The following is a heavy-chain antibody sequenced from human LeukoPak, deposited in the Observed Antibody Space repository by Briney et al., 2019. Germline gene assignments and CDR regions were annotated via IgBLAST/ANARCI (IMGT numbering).Heavy chain of an antibody. J-gene: IGHJ4*02. D-gene: IGHD6-19*01. CDR2: IIPIPGIA. CDR3: ARDSSVAGTSPGY. Sequence: GASVKVSCKASGGTFSSYAISWVRQAPGQGLEWMGRIIPIPGIANYAQKFQGRVTITADKSTSTAYMELSGLRSEDTAVYYCARDSSVAGTSPGYWGQGTLVTVSS. V-gene: IGHV1-69*04. CDR1: GGTFSSYA.